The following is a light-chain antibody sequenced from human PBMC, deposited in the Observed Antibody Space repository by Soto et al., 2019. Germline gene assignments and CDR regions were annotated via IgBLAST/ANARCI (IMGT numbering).Light chain of an antibody. CDR2: AAS. CDR3: QQGYSTPWT. Sequence: EIQMTQKPSSLSASVEDRVIITCRASQSISNHLNWYQQKPERAPKLLIYAASSLQRGVPSRFSGSGSGTDFTLTISTLQPEDFATYYCQQGYSTPWTFGQGT. V-gene: IGKV1-39*01. J-gene: IGKJ1*01. CDR1: QSISNH.